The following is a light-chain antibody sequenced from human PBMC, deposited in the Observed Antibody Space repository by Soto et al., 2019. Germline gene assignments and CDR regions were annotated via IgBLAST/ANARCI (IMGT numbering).Light chain of an antibody. V-gene: IGKV1-27*01. CDR1: QVINNS. J-gene: IGKJ3*01. CDR3: LRQCGAPPIT. CDR2: AAS. Sequence: DIQMTQSPSSLSASVGDRVTITCRASQVINNSLAWYQQKPGKAPKLLIFAASTLQSGVPSRFSGSGSGTDFSTTIISLQPEDVSTYYCLRQCGAPPITFGPGTKVGV.